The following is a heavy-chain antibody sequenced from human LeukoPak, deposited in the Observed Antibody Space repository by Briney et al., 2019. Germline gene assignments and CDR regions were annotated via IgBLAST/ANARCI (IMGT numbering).Heavy chain of an antibody. D-gene: IGHD3-10*01. CDR3: ARAIRGSKIASRYYYYYTDV. J-gene: IGHJ6*03. CDR1: GGTFNSYA. Sequence: GASVKVSCKASGGTFNSYAINWVRQAPGQGLEWMGGITPMFDTANYAQKFQGRVRITADKSTSTAYMELSSLRSEDTAVYYCARAIRGSKIASRYYYYYTDVWGKGTTVTVSS. V-gene: IGHV1-69*06. CDR2: ITPMFDTA.